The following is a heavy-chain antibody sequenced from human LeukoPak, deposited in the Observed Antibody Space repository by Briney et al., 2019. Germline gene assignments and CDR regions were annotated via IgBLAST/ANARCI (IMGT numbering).Heavy chain of an antibody. D-gene: IGHD1-26*01. Sequence: SETLSLTCTVSGGSISSSSYYWGWIRQPPGKGLEWIGSIYYSGSTYYNPSLKSRVTISVDTPKNQFSLKLSSVTAADTAVYYCARHRSTRLIVGATRFDYWGQGTLVTVSS. V-gene: IGHV4-39*01. CDR2: IYYSGST. CDR3: ARHRSTRLIVGATRFDY. J-gene: IGHJ4*02. CDR1: GGSISSSSYY.